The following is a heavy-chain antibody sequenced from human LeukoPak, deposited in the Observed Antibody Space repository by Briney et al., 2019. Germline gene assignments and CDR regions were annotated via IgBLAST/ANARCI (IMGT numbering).Heavy chain of an antibody. CDR1: GFTFSSYA. CDR3: AREAYSNSWLNFDY. V-gene: IGHV3-30*04. Sequence: GRSLRLSCAASGFTFSSYAMHWVRQAPGKGLEWVAVIAYDGSNIYYADSVKGRFTISRDSSKNTLYLQMNSLRADDTAVYYCAREAYSNSWLNFDYWGQGTLVTVSS. D-gene: IGHD6-13*01. J-gene: IGHJ4*02. CDR2: IAYDGSNI.